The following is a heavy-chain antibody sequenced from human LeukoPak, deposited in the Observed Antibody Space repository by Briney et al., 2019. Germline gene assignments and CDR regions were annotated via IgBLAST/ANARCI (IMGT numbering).Heavy chain of an antibody. Sequence: SETLSLTCTVSGGSISSSSYYWGWIRQPPGKGLEWIGSIYYSGSTYYNPSLKGRVTISVDTSKNQFSLKLSSVTAADTAVYYCARLMYDFWSGYFNYWGQGTLVTVSS. V-gene: IGHV4-39*01. CDR1: GGSISSSSYY. CDR2: IYYSGST. D-gene: IGHD3-3*01. CDR3: ARLMYDFWSGYFNY. J-gene: IGHJ4*02.